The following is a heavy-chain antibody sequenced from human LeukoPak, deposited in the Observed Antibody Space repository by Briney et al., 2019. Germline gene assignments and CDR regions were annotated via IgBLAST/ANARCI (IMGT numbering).Heavy chain of an antibody. Sequence: ASVKVSCKASGYTFTGYYMHWVRQAPGQGLEWMGWINPNSGGTNYAQKFQGRVTMTRDTSISTAYMELSRLRSDDTAVYNCARGRIAVAGSYYFDYWGQGTLVTVSS. CDR3: ARGRIAVAGSYYFDY. J-gene: IGHJ4*02. CDR1: GYTFTGYY. V-gene: IGHV1-2*02. D-gene: IGHD6-19*01. CDR2: INPNSGGT.